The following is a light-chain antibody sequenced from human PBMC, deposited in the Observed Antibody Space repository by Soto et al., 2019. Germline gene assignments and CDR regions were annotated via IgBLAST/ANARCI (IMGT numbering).Light chain of an antibody. V-gene: IGLV1-51*01. Sequence: HSGLTQPPSMSAAPGQKVTISGSGSISNIGGNSVSWYQPLPGTAPKLLIYDDNKRPSGIPDRFSGSKSGTSATLGITGFQTGDEADYYCGSWDSSLSAYVYRTGTKVTVL. J-gene: IGLJ1*01. CDR3: GSWDSSLSAYV. CDR1: ISNIGGNS. CDR2: DDN.